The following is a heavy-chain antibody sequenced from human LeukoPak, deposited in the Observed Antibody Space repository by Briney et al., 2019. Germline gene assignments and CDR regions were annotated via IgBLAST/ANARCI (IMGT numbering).Heavy chain of an antibody. J-gene: IGHJ5*02. D-gene: IGHD3-10*01. Sequence: SETLSLTCAVYGGSFSGYYWSWIRQPPGKGLEWIGEINHSGSTNYNPSLKSRVTISVDTSKNQFSLKLSSVTAADTAVYYCARDRAITMVRGVISPWGQGTLVTVSS. V-gene: IGHV4-34*01. CDR3: ARDRAITMVRGVISP. CDR1: GGSFSGYY. CDR2: INHSGST.